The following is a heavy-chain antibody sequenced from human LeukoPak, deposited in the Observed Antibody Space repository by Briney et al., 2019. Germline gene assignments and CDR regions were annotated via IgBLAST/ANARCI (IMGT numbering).Heavy chain of an antibody. CDR2: INRDGRAT. V-gene: IGHV3-74*01. CDR3: ARDPYDILTGPYFDY. J-gene: IGHJ4*02. Sequence: GGSLRLSCAASGFTFSTYSAHWVRQGPGKGLLWVSRINRDGRATSYADSVKGRFTISRDNAKNTLYLQMNSLRAEDTAVYYCARDPYDILTGPYFDYWGQGTLVTVSS. CDR1: GFTFSTYS. D-gene: IGHD3-9*01.